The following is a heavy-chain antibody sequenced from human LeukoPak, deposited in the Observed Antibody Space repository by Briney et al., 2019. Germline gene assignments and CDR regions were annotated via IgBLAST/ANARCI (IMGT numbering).Heavy chain of an antibody. CDR1: GGSISSNSYY. J-gene: IGHJ4*02. Sequence: SETLSLTCTVSGGSISSNSYYWGWIRQPPGKGLEWIGEINHSGSTNYNPSLRSRVTISVDTSKNQFSLKLSSVTAADTAVYYCARVFKPNCDTTRCYGGSFDYWGQGTLVTVSS. D-gene: IGHD2-2*01. V-gene: IGHV4-39*07. CDR2: INHSGST. CDR3: ARVFKPNCDTTRCYGGSFDY.